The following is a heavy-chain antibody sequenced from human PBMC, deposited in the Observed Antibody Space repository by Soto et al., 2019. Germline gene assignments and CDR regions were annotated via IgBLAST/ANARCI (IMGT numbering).Heavy chain of an antibody. J-gene: IGHJ2*01. CDR2: SSGSGGST. Sequence: EVQLLESGRGLVQPGGSLRLSCAASGFTFSSYAMSWVRQAPGKGLEWVSASSGSGGSTYYADSVKGRFTISRGNSKNTLYLQMNSLRAEDTAVYYCAKELDFGHYWYFALWGRGTLVTVSS. V-gene: IGHV3-23*01. CDR3: AKELDFGHYWYFAL. D-gene: IGHD3-10*01. CDR1: GFTFSSYA.